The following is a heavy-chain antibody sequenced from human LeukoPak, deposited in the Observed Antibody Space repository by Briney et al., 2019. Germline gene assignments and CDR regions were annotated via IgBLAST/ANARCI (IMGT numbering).Heavy chain of an antibody. J-gene: IGHJ5*02. CDR3: ARVVAAAGLIWFDP. Sequence: SETLSLTCAVYGGSFSGYYWSWIRQPPGKGLEWIGEINHSGSTNYNPSLKSRVTISVDTSKNQFSLKLSSVTAADTAVYYCARVVAAAGLIWFDPWGQGTLVTVSS. CDR2: INHSGST. CDR1: GGSFSGYY. D-gene: IGHD6-13*01. V-gene: IGHV4-34*01.